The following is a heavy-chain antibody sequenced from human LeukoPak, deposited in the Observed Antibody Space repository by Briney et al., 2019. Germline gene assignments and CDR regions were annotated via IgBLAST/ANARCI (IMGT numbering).Heavy chain of an antibody. D-gene: IGHD5-18*01. V-gene: IGHV3-30*18. CDR1: GFTFSSYG. Sequence: PGGSLRLSCAASGFTFSSYGMHWVRQAPGKGLEWVAVISYDGSNKYYADSVKGRFTISRDNSKNTLYLQMNSLRAEDTAAYYCAKDSYSYAYSTYYFDYWGQGTLVTVSS. CDR3: AKDSYSYAYSTYYFDY. CDR2: ISYDGSNK. J-gene: IGHJ4*02.